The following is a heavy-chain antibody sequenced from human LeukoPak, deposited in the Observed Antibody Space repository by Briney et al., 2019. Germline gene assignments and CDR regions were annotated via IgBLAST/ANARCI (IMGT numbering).Heavy chain of an antibody. Sequence: PGGSLRLSCAASGFTFSSYSMNWVRQAPGKGLEWVSSISSSSSYIYYADSVKGRFTISRDNAKNSLYLQMNSLRAEDTAVYYCARLRMTTVTTGYYYGMDVWGQGTTVTVSS. D-gene: IGHD4-17*01. CDR1: GFTFSSYS. CDR2: ISSSSSYI. V-gene: IGHV3-21*01. CDR3: ARLRMTTVTTGYYYGMDV. J-gene: IGHJ6*02.